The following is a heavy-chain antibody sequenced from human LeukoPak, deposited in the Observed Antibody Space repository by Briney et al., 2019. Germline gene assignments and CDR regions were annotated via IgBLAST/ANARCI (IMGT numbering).Heavy chain of an antibody. Sequence: GGSLRLSCAVSGFTFSSYAMSWVRQAPGKGLEWVSGISGSGSNTYYADSVKGRFTISRDNSKNTLYLQMNSLRAEDTAVYYCAKDTVHSSGWYTVYYFDYWGQGTLVTVSS. CDR3: AKDTVHSSGWYTVYYFDY. J-gene: IGHJ4*02. CDR2: ISGSGSNT. CDR1: GFTFSSYA. D-gene: IGHD6-19*01. V-gene: IGHV3-23*01.